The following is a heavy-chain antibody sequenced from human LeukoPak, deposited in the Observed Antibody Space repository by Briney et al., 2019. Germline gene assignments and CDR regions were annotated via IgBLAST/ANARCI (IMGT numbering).Heavy chain of an antibody. CDR3: ARGFFDGIAAAGTGWFDP. D-gene: IGHD6-13*01. Sequence: GASVKVSCKASGYTFTDYFLHWVRQAPGQGLEWMGWMNPNSGNTGYAQKFQGRVTMTRNTSISTAYMELSSLRSEDTAVYYCARGFFDGIAAAGTGWFDPWGQGTLVTVSS. CDR2: MNPNSGNT. CDR1: GYTFTDYF. V-gene: IGHV1-8*02. J-gene: IGHJ5*02.